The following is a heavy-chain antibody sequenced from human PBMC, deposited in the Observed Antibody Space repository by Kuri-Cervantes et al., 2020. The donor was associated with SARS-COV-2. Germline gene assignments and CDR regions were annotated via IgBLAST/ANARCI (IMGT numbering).Heavy chain of an antibody. D-gene: IGHD2-21*01. CDR3: ARAVNIVVVIAFDWYFDL. J-gene: IGHJ2*01. CDR2: ISYDGSNK. V-gene: IGHV3-30*03. CDR1: GFTFSSYG. Sequence: LSLTCAASGFTFSSYGMHWVRQAPGKGLEWVAVISYDGSNKYYADSVKGRFTISRDNSKNSLYLQMNSLRDEDTAVYYCARAVNIVVVIAFDWYFDLWGRGTLVTVSS.